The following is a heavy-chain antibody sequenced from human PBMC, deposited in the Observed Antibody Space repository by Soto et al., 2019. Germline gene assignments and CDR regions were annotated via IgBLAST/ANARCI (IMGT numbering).Heavy chain of an antibody. CDR3: ARDPSERDYFDY. CDR1: GFTFSGYT. V-gene: IGHV3-21*01. J-gene: IGHJ4*02. Sequence: PGGSLRLSCAASGFTFSGYTMNWVRQAPGKGLEWVSSISSSSGFIYYTDSVKGRFTISRDNAKNALYLQMNSLRDEDTAVYYCARDPSERDYFDYWGQGTLVTVSS. CDR2: ISSSSGFI.